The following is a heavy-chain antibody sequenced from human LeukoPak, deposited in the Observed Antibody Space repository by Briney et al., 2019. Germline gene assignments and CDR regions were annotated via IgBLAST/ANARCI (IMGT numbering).Heavy chain of an antibody. D-gene: IGHD1-26*01. J-gene: IGHJ4*02. CDR1: GFTFSSFG. Sequence: GGSLRLSCAASGFTFSSFGMHWVRQAPGKGLEWVAVIWYDGSNKYYADSVKGRFTISRDNSKNTLYLQMNSLRAEDTAVYYCAGDLIVGATTTENEPGDYWGQGTLVTVSS. V-gene: IGHV3-33*01. CDR2: IWYDGSNK. CDR3: AGDLIVGATTTENEPGDY.